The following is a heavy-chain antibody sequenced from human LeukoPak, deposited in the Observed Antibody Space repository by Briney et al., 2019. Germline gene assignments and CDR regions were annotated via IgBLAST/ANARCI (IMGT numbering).Heavy chain of an antibody. V-gene: IGHV1-24*01. CDR2: FDPEDGET. CDR3: ATVRWELKYYFDY. Sequence: ASVKVSCKVSGYTLTELSMHWVRQAPGKGLEWMGGFDPEDGETIYAQKFQGRVTMTEDTSTDTAYMEMSSLRSEYTAVYYCATVRWELKYYFDYWGQGTLVTVSS. D-gene: IGHD1-26*01. CDR1: GYTLTELS. J-gene: IGHJ4*02.